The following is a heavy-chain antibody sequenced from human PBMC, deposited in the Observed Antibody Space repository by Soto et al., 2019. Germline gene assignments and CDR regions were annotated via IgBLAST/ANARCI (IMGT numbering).Heavy chain of an antibody. J-gene: IGHJ1*01. D-gene: IGHD2-15*01. V-gene: IGHV1-46*01. CDR3: VRGYGATSPCSGDFQF. CDR2: IHPSGDT. CDR1: GYKLTKYF. Sequence: GVPVKVACKASGYKLTKYFIHWVRHAPGQGLEWMGMIHPSGDTGYAQKFRGRVTMTIDTSTTTAYKELRNLTSEYTAVYFSVRGYGATSPCSGDFQFWGQGTLVTVSS.